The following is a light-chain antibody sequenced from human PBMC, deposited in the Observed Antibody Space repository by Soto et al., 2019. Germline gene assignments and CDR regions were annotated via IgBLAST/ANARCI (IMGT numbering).Light chain of an antibody. CDR3: QQYSIWRT. CDR2: GAS. V-gene: IGKV3-15*01. J-gene: IGKJ1*01. CDR1: ESVSTN. Sequence: EIEMTQSPATLSLAPGERVTLSCRASESVSTNLAWYQQKAGQATRLLIYGASTRATGIPARFSGSGSVTEFTLTIGGLESEDFAVYYCQQYSIWRTFGQGTKVEIK.